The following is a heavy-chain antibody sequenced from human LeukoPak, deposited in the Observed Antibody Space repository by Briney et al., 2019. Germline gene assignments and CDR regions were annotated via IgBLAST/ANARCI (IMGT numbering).Heavy chain of an antibody. CDR1: GGSISSYY. V-gene: IGHV4-59*01. CDR2: IYYSGST. Sequence: SETLSLTCTVSGGSISSYYWSWIRQPPGKGLEWIRYIYYSGSTNYNPSLKSRVTISVDTSKNQFSLKLSSVTAADTAVYYCARAYGDYAEFDYWGQGTLVTVSS. D-gene: IGHD4-17*01. J-gene: IGHJ4*02. CDR3: ARAYGDYAEFDY.